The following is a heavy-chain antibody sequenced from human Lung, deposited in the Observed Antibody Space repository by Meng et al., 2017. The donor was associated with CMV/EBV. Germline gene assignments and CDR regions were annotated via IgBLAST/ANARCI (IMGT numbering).Heavy chain of an antibody. CDR1: GFIFSDYS. D-gene: IGHD2-2*01. CDR2: ISSSSIHI. J-gene: IGHJ4*02. V-gene: IGHV3-21*01. Sequence: SXTASGFIFSDYSMSWVRQAPGKGLEWVSSISSSSIHIYYADSTKWRFTIYRDNAKKSLYLQKNSLRAEDTAVYYCARGRGYCSSNNCYQNFDYWGQGXLVTVSS. CDR3: ARGRGYCSSNNCYQNFDY.